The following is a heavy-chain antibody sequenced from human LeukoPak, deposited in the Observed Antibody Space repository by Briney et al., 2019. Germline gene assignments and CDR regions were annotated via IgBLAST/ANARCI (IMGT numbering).Heavy chain of an antibody. CDR3: ARGRNDFWSGYFSSPFDY. V-gene: IGHV4-34*01. CDR1: GGSFSGYY. CDR2: INHSGST. Sequence: PSETLSLTCAVYGGSFSGYYWGWIRQPPGKGLEWIGEINHSGSTNYNPSLKSRVTISVDTSKNQFSLKLSSVTAADTAVYYCARGRNDFWSGYFSSPFDYWGQGTLVTVSS. J-gene: IGHJ4*02. D-gene: IGHD3-3*01.